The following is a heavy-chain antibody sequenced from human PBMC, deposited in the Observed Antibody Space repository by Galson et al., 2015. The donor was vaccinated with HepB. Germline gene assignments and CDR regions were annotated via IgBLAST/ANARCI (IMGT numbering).Heavy chain of an antibody. V-gene: IGHV4-39*01. CDR2: IYYSGST. D-gene: IGHD3-10*01. CDR3: ARLRGTMVRGVNFPDAFDI. CDR1: GGSISSSSYY. Sequence: ETLSLTCTVSGGSISSSSYYWGWIRQPPGKGLEWIGSIYYSGSTYYNPSLKSRVTISVDTSKNQFSLKLSSVTAADTAVYYCARLRGTMVRGVNFPDAFDIWGQGTMVTVSS. J-gene: IGHJ3*02.